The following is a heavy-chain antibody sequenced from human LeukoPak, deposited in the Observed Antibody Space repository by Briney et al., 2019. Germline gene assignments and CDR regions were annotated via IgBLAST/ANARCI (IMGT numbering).Heavy chain of an antibody. Sequence: SETLSLTCTVSGGSISSYYWSWIRQPPGKGLEWIGYIYYSGSTNYDPSLKSRVTISVDTSKNQFSLKLSSVTAADTAVYYCARHDGYVTAGDAFDIWGQGTMVTVSS. V-gene: IGHV4-59*08. J-gene: IGHJ3*02. CDR2: IYYSGST. CDR1: GGSISSYY. CDR3: ARHDGYVTAGDAFDI. D-gene: IGHD5-24*01.